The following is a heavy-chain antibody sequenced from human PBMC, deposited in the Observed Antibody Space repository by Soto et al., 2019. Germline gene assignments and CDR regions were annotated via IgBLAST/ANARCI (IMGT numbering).Heavy chain of an antibody. CDR1: GGSISSYY. D-gene: IGHD2-2*01. V-gene: IGHV4-59*01. CDR2: IYYSGST. Sequence: SETLSLTCTVSGGSISSYYWSWIRQPPGKGLEWIGYIYYSGSTNYNPSLKSRVTISVDTSKNQFSLKLSSVTAADTAVYYCARAAGYCSSTSCYYYYYGMDVWGQGTTVTVSS. CDR3: ARAAGYCSSTSCYYYYYGMDV. J-gene: IGHJ6*02.